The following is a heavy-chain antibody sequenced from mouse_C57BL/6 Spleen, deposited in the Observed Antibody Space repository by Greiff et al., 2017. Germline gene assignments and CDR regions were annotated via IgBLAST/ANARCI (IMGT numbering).Heavy chain of an antibody. Sequence: QVQLQQSGPGLVQPSQSLSITCTVSGFSLTSYAVHWVRQPPGKGLEWLGVLWSGGSTDYNAAFISRLSISKDNSKSQVFFKVNSLQADDASIYYCAKQSITNWGAMDYWGQGTSVTVSS. J-gene: IGHJ4*01. D-gene: IGHD1-3*01. CDR3: AKQSITNWGAMDY. CDR1: GFSLTSYA. CDR2: LWSGGST. V-gene: IGHV2-4*01.